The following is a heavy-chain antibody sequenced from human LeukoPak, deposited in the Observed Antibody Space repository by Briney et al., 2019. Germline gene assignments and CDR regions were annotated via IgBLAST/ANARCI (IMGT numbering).Heavy chain of an antibody. D-gene: IGHD2-2*01. V-gene: IGHV1-2*02. CDR2: INPNSGGT. Sequence: ASVKVSCKASGYTFTGYYMHWVRQAPGQGLEWMGWINPNSGGTNYAQKFQGRVTMTRDTSISTAYMELSRLRSDDTAVYYCARNTDIVVVPAAPLDVRGKGTTVTVSS. J-gene: IGHJ6*04. CDR1: GYTFTGYY. CDR3: ARNTDIVVVPAAPLDV.